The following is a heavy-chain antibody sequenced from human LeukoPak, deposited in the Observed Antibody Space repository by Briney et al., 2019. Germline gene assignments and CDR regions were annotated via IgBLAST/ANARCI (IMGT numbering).Heavy chain of an antibody. CDR2: IHYSGST. J-gene: IGHJ5*02. D-gene: IGHD3-3*01. CDR3: AREVPLFGVVIPNWFDP. Sequence: SETLSLTCTVSGGSLSSYYWSWIRQPPRKGLEWIGYIHYSGSTNYNPSLKSRVTISLDTSTNQFSLKLSSVTAADTAVYYCAREVPLFGVVIPNWFDPWGQGTLVTVSS. CDR1: GGSLSSYY. V-gene: IGHV4-59*01.